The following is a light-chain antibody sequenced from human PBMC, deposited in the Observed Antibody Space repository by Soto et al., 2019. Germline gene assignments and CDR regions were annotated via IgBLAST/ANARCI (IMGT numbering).Light chain of an antibody. CDR2: GAS. J-gene: IGKJ5*01. V-gene: IGKV3-20*01. CDR1: QSVAGTY. Sequence: EIVLTQSPGTLSLSPGERATLSCRASQSVAGTYLAWYQQKSGQAPRLLISGASSRATGIPDRFSGSGSGTDFTLTISRLEPEDFAVYYCQQYGSSPPITFGQGTRLEIK. CDR3: QQYGSSPPIT.